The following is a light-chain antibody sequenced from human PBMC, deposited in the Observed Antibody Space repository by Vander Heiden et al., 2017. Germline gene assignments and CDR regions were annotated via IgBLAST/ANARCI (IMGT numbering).Light chain of an antibody. CDR2: DAS. CDR1: QRVRSY. CDR3: QQRSNWPRYT. J-gene: IGKJ2*01. V-gene: IGKV3-11*01. Sequence: DIVLTQSPPTLSLSPWERATLSFGASQRVRSYLVWYQQKPGQAARRLIYDASNRATGIPARFSGSGSGTDVSLTISSLEPEDFAVYYCQQRSNWPRYTFGQGTKLEIK.